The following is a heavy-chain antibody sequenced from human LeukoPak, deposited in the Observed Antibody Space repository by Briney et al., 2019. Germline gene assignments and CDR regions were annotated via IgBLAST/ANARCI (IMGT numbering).Heavy chain of an antibody. CDR1: GGSISSYY. V-gene: IGHV4-59*01. CDR3: ARVVTGEYYYYGMDV. D-gene: IGHD7-27*01. J-gene: IGHJ6*02. CDR2: IYYSGST. Sequence: SETLSLTCTVSGGSISSYYWSWIRQPPGKGLEWIGYIYYSGSTNYNPSLKSRVTISVGTSKNQFSLKLSSVTAADTAVYYCARVVTGEYYYYGMDVWGQGTTVTVSS.